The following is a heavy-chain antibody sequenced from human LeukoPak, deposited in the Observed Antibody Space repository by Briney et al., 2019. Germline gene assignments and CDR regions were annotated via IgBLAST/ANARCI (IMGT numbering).Heavy chain of an antibody. CDR2: ISYDGGKK. V-gene: IGHV3-30*18. D-gene: IGHD5-18*01. CDR3: AKGKQQWWTLDALDI. J-gene: IGHJ3*02. CDR1: GFTFSTYG. Sequence: GGSLRLSCAASGFTFSTYGMHWVRQAPGKGLEWVALISYDGGKKYYADSVKGRFTISRDNSKNTLYLQINSLIPDDTAVYYCAKGKQQWWTLDALDIWGQGTTVTVSS.